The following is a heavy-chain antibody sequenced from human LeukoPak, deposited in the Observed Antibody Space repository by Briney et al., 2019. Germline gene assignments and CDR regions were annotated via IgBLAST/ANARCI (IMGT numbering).Heavy chain of an antibody. CDR3: ARDAYYYDSSGYYTGYFDY. CDR2: IYYSGST. V-gene: IGHV4-59*01. CDR1: GGSISSYY. Sequence: TSETLSLTCTVSGGSISSYYWSWIRQPPGKGLEWIGYIYYSGSTYYKPSLKSRVTISVDTSKNQFSLKLSSVTAADTAVYYCARDAYYYDSSGYYTGYFDYWGQGTLVTVSS. D-gene: IGHD3-22*01. J-gene: IGHJ4*02.